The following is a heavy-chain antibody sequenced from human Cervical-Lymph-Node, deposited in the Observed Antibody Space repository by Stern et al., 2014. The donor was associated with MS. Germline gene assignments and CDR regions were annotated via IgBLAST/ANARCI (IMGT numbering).Heavy chain of an antibody. Sequence: EVQLVESGGGLVKRGGALRLSCATSGFIFRKGWIDWVIHHPRKRLECVGRNKPKTDGGTTKYATSVQGRFIISSDDSKNILFLHMNSIKADDTAVYYCAKDEVANFAHWGPGILVTVSS. J-gene: IGHJ5*02. V-gene: IGHV3-15*06. CDR1: GFIFRKGW. CDR2: NKPKTDGGTT. CDR3: AKDEVANFAH.